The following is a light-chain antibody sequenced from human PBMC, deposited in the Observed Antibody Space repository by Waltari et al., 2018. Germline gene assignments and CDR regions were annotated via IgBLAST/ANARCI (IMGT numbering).Light chain of an antibody. J-gene: IGLJ2*01. CDR2: EVS. CDR1: SSDLGGYNY. Sequence: QSALTQPASVSGSPGQSIPISCTGTSSDLGGYNYVSWYQHHPGTAPKLMIYEVSNRPSGVSNRFSGSKSGNTASLTIAGLQAEDEADYYCSSYTSSSTVVFGGGTKLTVL. CDR3: SSYTSSSTVV. V-gene: IGLV2-14*01.